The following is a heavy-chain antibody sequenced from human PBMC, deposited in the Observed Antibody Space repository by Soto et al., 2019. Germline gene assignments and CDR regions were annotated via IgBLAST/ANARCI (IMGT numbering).Heavy chain of an antibody. CDR3: AAYSSSLLFDY. V-gene: IGHV4-39*01. Sequence: SETLSLTCTVSGGSISSSSYYWGWIRQPPGKGLEWIGSIYYSGSTYYNPSLKSRVTISVDTSKNQFSLKLSSVTAADTAVYYCAAYSSSLLFDYWGQGTLVTVSS. CDR1: GGSISSSSYY. J-gene: IGHJ4*02. D-gene: IGHD6-6*01. CDR2: IYYSGST.